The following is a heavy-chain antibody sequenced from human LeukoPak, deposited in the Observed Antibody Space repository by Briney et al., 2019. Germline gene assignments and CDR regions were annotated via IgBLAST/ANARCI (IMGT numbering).Heavy chain of an antibody. D-gene: IGHD6-6*01. CDR3: ARDRPTDH. CDR2: INPNSGDT. CDR1: GYTFSGYY. J-gene: IGHJ4*02. Sequence: ASVKVSCKASGYTFSGYYMHWVRQAPGQGLEWMGCINPNSGDTYYAQNFQGRVTMTRDTSISTAYMGLSRLRSDDTAVYYCARDRPTDHWGQGTLVTVSS. V-gene: IGHV1-2*02.